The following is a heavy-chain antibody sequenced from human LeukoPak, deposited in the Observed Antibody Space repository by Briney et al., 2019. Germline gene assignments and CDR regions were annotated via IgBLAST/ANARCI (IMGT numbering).Heavy chain of an antibody. J-gene: IGHJ4*02. CDR1: GFTFSSYA. Sequence: PGGSLRLSCAAPGFTFSSYAMHWVRQGPGKGLEYGSAISSDGGSTYYANSVKGRFTISRDNSKNTLYLQMGSLRAEDMAVYYCARVFSSSWDYYFDYWGQGTLVTVSS. CDR3: ARVFSSSWDYYFDY. D-gene: IGHD6-13*01. CDR2: ISSDGGST. V-gene: IGHV3-64*01.